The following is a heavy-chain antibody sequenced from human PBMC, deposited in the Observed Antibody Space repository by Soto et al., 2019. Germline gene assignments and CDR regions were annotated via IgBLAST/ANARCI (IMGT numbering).Heavy chain of an antibody. CDR3: ARDSGTSAFDI. CDR1: GGSITDYY. CDR2: IHYSGST. Sequence: SETLSLTCTASGGSITDYYWNWIRQPPGKGLEWIGYIHYSGSTKYNPSLKSRVTISVDTSKNQLSLKLNSVTAADTAVYSCARDSGTSAFDIWGQGTMVTVSS. V-gene: IGHV4-59*01. J-gene: IGHJ3*02. D-gene: IGHD1-26*01.